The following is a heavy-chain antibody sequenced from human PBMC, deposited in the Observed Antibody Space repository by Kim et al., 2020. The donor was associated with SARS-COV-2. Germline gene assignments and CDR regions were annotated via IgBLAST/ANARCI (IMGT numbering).Heavy chain of an antibody. Sequence: GGSLRLSCVASGFYFTSNAMNWVRQAPGKGPEWVSGIGGDETTHYADSVKGRFSISRDNSKNTLYLQMNSLRVEDTARYYCANDLYDYSAMDVWGQGTPV. CDR1: GFYFTSNA. CDR3: ANDLYDYSAMDV. D-gene: IGHD4-4*01. J-gene: IGHJ6*02. V-gene: IGHV3-23*01. CDR2: IGGDETT.